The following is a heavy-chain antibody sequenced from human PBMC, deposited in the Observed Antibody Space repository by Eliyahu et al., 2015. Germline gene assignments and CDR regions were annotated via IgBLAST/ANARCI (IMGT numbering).Heavy chain of an antibody. D-gene: IGHD3-16*01. V-gene: IGHV4-39*01. CDR1: GGSITSGIYY. Sequence: QVQLQESGPGLVRPSETLSLTCIVSGGSITSGIYYWGWTRQPPGKGLEWIGSIYYDGNTFYNPSLKSRVTISVDTSKNQFSLKLTSVTAADTAVYYCSRIHYDPAAFNIWGQGTMVAVSS. J-gene: IGHJ3*02. CDR2: IYYDGNT. CDR3: SRIHYDPAAFNI.